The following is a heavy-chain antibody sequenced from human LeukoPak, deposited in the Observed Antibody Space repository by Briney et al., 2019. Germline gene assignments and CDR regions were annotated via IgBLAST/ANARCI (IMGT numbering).Heavy chain of an antibody. D-gene: IGHD3-3*01. CDR3: AREKTIFGVVPSASDI. CDR1: GDSVSSNSAT. J-gene: IGHJ3*02. Sequence: SQTLSLTCAISGDSVSSNSATWTWIRQSPSRGLEWLGRTYYRSKWYNDYAASVKSRITINPDTSKNQFSLQLNSVAPEDTAVYYCAREKTIFGVVPSASDIWGQGTMVTVSS. CDR2: TYYRSKWYN. V-gene: IGHV6-1*01.